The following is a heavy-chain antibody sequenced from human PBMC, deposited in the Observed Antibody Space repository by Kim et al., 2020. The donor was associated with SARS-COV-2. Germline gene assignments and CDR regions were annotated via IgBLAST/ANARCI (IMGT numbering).Heavy chain of an antibody. D-gene: IGHD3-3*01. CDR3: ARDPPGHYDLNRVAYYYYYGMDV. CDR2: IIPIFGTA. CDR1: GGTFSSYA. Sequence: SVKVSCKASGGTFSSYAISWVRQAPGQGLEWMGGIIPIFGTANYAQKFQGRVTITADESTSTAYMELSSLRSEDTAVYYCARDPPGHYDLNRVAYYYYYGMDVWGQGTTVTVSS. J-gene: IGHJ6*02. V-gene: IGHV1-69*13.